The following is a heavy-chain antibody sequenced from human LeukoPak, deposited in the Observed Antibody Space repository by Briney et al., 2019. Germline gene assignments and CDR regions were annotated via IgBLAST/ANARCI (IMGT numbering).Heavy chain of an antibody. D-gene: IGHD3-10*01. Sequence: SETLSLTCTVSGGSISSSSYYWGWIRQPPGKGLEWIGSIYYSGTTYYNPSLKSRVTISVDTSKNQFSLKLSSVTAADTAVYYCARALLWFGELLDWGQGTLVTVSS. CDR2: IYYSGTT. CDR3: ARALLWFGELLD. V-gene: IGHV4-39*07. CDR1: GGSISSSSYY. J-gene: IGHJ4*02.